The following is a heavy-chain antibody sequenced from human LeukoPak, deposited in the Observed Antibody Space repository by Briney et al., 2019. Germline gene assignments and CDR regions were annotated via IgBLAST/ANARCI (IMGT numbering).Heavy chain of an antibody. CDR1: GGTFSSYA. CDR3: ARRHDYGDYNRFDP. Sequence: ASVKVSCKASGGTFSSYAISWVRQAPGQGLEWMGRIIPIFGTANYAQKFQGRVTITTDESTSTAYMELSSLRSEDTAVYYCARRHDYGDYNRFDPWGQGTLVTVSS. D-gene: IGHD4-17*01. CDR2: IIPIFGTA. J-gene: IGHJ5*02. V-gene: IGHV1-69*05.